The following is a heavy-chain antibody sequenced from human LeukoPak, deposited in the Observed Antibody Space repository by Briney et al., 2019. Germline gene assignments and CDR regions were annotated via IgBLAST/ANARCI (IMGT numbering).Heavy chain of an antibody. CDR1: GYSFTRNW. V-gene: IGHV5-51*01. CDR3: ARGRDGYNYYFDY. J-gene: IGHJ4*02. Sequence: GEWLKISCKGSGYSFTRNWIGRVRQMPGKSLEWMGFIYPGDSDSRYNPSYQGQVTISVDKSISTALLLWSSLKAPDNAMYYYARGRDGYNYYFDYCGQGTLVTVSS. D-gene: IGHD5-24*01. CDR2: IYPGDSDS.